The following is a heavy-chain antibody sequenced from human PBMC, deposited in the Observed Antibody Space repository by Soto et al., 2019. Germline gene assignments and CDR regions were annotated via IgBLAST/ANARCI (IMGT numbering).Heavy chain of an antibody. CDR1: GFTFSSCA. D-gene: IGHD2-15*01. J-gene: IGHJ4*02. CDR3: AKRGSSYTFDF. Sequence: PGGSLRLSCVASGFTFSSCAMSWVRQAPGKWLEWVSVMSGSGDYTNYADSVKGRFTISRDNSRNTLYLQMNSLRAEDTAVYYCAKRGSSYTFDFWGQGXLVTVYS. CDR2: MSGSGDYT. V-gene: IGHV3-23*01.